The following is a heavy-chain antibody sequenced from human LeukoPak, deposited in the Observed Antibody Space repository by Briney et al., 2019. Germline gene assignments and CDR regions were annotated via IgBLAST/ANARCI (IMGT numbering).Heavy chain of an antibody. V-gene: IGHV3-23*01. CDR1: GFTFSSYG. Sequence: SGGSLRLSCAASGFTFSSYGMSWVRQAPVKGLEWVSAIGGSGATTYYADSVKGRFTISRDNSKNTLYLQMNSLRGEDTAIYYCAELMGSGTGYWGQGTLVTVSS. CDR3: AELMGSGTGY. J-gene: IGHJ4*02. CDR2: IGGSGATT. D-gene: IGHD2-8*02.